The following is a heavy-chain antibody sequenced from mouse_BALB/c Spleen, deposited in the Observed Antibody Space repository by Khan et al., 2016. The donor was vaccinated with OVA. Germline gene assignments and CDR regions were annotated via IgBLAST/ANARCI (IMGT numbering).Heavy chain of an antibody. J-gene: IGHJ1*01. Sequence: QVQLKQSGPGLVAPSQSLSITCTVSGFSLTSYGVHWVRQPPGKGFEWLGVIWTGGSTNYNSALMSRLSISKANSKSQVFLKMNSLQTDDTAMYYCARYYGNCGWYFDVWGAGTTVTVSS. D-gene: IGHD2-1*01. CDR3: ARYYGNCGWYFDV. CDR1: GFSLTSYG. V-gene: IGHV2-9*02. CDR2: IWTGGST.